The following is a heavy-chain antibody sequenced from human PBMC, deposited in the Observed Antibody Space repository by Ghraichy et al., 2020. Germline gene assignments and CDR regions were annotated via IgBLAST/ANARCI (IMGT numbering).Heavy chain of an antibody. J-gene: IGHJ4*02. V-gene: IGHV3-66*02. D-gene: IGHD1-26*01. CDR1: GFSVRNNQ. CDR2: VYSGGTT. Sequence: GGSLNISCAASGFSVRNNQMSWVRQAPGKGLEWVSVVYSGGTTNHADSVKGRFTISRDNSKNTLYLQMNSLRAEDTAVFYCARGAYGSLDYWGQGTLVTVSS. CDR3: ARGAYGSLDY.